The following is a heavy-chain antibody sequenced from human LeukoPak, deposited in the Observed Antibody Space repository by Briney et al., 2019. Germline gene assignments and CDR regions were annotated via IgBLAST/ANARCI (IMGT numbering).Heavy chain of an antibody. J-gene: IGHJ4*02. CDR2: IWYDGSNK. D-gene: IGHD3-22*01. CDR3: ARPYDISGYHYFDY. V-gene: IGHV3-33*01. CDR1: GFTFSSYG. Sequence: PGRSLRLSCAASGFTFSSYGMHWVRQAPGKGLEWVAVIWYDGSNKYYADSVKGRFTISRDNSKNTLYLQMNSLRAEDTAVYYCARPYDISGYHYFDYWGQGTLVTVSS.